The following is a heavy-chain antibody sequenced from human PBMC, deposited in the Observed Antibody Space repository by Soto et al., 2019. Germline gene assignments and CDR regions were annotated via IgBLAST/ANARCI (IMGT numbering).Heavy chain of an antibody. J-gene: IGHJ6*03. V-gene: IGHV1-8*01. CDR1: GYTSTSYD. Sequence: ASVKVSCKASGYTSTSYDINWVRQATGQGLEWMGWMNPNSGNTGYAQKFQGRVTMTRNTSISTAYMELSSLRSEDTAVYYCARARLLRVPYYYYYMDVWGKGTTVTVSS. D-gene: IGHD2-15*01. CDR3: ARARLLRVPYYYYYMDV. CDR2: MNPNSGNT.